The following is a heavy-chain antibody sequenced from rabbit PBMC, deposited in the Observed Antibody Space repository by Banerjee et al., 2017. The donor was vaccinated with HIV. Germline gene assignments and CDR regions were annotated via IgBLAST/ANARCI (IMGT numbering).Heavy chain of an antibody. D-gene: IGHD8-1*01. CDR2: IYAGSSGST. CDR3: ARNLPYAGSTYSDL. Sequence: QSLEEYGGDLVKPGASLTLTCTASGFSFSSSYYMCWVRQAPGKGLEWIACIYAGSSGSTYYASWAKGRFTISKTSSTTVTLQMTSLTAADTATYFCARNLPYAGSTYSDLWGQGTLVTVS. V-gene: IGHV1S40*01. J-gene: IGHJ3*01. CDR1: GFSFSSSYY.